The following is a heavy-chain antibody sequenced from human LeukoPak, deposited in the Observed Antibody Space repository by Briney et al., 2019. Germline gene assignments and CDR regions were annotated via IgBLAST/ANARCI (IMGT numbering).Heavy chain of an antibody. Sequence: SQTLSLTCAISGESVSSKSATWNWIRQSPSRGLEWLGRTYYRSKLYNDYALSVNSRITINPDTSKNQFSLQLNSVTPEDTAVYYCARLGSFEDYWGQGTLVTVSS. CDR3: ARLGSFEDY. CDR1: GESVSSKSAT. V-gene: IGHV6-1*01. CDR2: TYYRSKLYN. D-gene: IGHD1-26*01. J-gene: IGHJ4*02.